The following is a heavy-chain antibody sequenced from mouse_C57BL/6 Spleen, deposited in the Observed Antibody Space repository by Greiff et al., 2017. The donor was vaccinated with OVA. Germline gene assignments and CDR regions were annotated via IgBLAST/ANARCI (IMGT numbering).Heavy chain of an antibody. CDR2: IDPSDSYT. Sequence: QVQLQQSGAELVKPGASVKLSCKASGYTFTSYWMQWVKQRPGQGLEWIGEIDPSDSYTNYNQKFKGKATLTVDTSSSTAYMQLSSLTSEDSAVYYCARTIDGFYFDYWGQGTTLTVSS. CDR1: GYTFTSYW. V-gene: IGHV1-50*01. J-gene: IGHJ2*01. D-gene: IGHD2-3*01. CDR3: ARTIDGFYFDY.